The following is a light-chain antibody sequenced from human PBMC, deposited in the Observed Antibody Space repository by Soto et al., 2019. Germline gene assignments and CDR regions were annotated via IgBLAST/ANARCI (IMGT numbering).Light chain of an antibody. J-gene: IGKJ5*01. CDR1: QSIGSW. CDR3: QKYHCY. Sequence: DFQMTQSPSTLSASVGDKVTMTCRASQSIGSWLDWYQQKPGKAPKVLIYDASSLESGVPSRFSGSVSGTEFTLTISSLQPDDFATYYCQKYHCYFGQGTRLEIK. CDR2: DAS. V-gene: IGKV1-5*01.